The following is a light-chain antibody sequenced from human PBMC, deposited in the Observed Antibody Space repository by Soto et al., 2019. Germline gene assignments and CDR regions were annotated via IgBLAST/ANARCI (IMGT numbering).Light chain of an antibody. J-gene: IGKJ1*01. V-gene: IGKV3-15*01. CDR2: GAS. Sequence: EIVMTQSPATLSVSPGERATLSGRASQSVRSDLAWYHQTPGQAPRLLIYGASTRDTGIPARFSGSGAGTEFTLTINSLRYEDFAVDYCQQYNNWTRTFGQGTKVDIK. CDR3: QQYNNWTRT. CDR1: QSVRSD.